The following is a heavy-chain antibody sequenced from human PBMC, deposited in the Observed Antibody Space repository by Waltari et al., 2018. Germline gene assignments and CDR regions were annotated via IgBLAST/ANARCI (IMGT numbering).Heavy chain of an antibody. CDR3: ARYLQLWYFDY. J-gene: IGHJ4*02. CDR1: GFTVSSNY. CDR2: IYSGGST. V-gene: IGHV3-53*01. Sequence: EVQLVESGGGLIQPGGSLRLSCAASGFTVSSNYMIWVRQAPGKGLEWVSVIYSGGSTYYADSVKGRFTISRDNSKNTLYLQMNSLRAEDTAVYYCARYLQLWYFDYWGQGTLVTVSS. D-gene: IGHD5-18*01.